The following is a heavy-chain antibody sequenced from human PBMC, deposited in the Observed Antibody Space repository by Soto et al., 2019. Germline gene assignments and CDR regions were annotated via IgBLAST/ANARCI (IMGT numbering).Heavy chain of an antibody. D-gene: IGHD2-15*01. CDR1: GYTFTSYD. J-gene: IGHJ6*02. CDR2: MSPNSGNT. V-gene: IGHV1-8*01. Sequence: ASVKVSCKASGYTFTSYDINWVRQATGQGLEWMGWMSPNSGNTGYAQKFQGRVTMTRNTSISTAYMELSSLRSEDTAVYYCASPVVAATPGYYYYYGMDVWGQGTTVTVSS. CDR3: ASPVVAATPGYYYYYGMDV.